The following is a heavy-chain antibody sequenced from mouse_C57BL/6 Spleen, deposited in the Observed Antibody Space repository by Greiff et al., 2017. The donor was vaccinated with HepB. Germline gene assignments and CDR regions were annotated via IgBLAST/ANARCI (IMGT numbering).Heavy chain of an antibody. CDR3: ARCYYYGSSVLYWYFDV. J-gene: IGHJ1*03. Sequence: QVQLKQPGAELVKPGASVKLSCKASGYTFTSYWMHWVKQRPGQGLEWIGMIHPNSGSTNYNEKFKSKATLTVDKSSSTAYMQLSSLTSEDSAVYYCARCYYYGSSVLYWYFDVWGTGTTVTVSS. V-gene: IGHV1-64*01. CDR1: GYTFTSYW. CDR2: IHPNSGST. D-gene: IGHD1-1*01.